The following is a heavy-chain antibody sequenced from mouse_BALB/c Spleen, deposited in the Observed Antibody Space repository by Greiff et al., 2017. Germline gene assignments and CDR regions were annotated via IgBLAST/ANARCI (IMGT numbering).Heavy chain of an antibody. CDR1: GFTFSSFG. Sequence: EVKLMESGGGLVQPGGSRKLSCAASGFTFSSFGMHWVRQAPEKGLEWVGYISSGSSTIYYADTVKGRFTISRDNPKNTLFLQMTSLRSEDTAMYYCARGVRPYYFDYWGQGTTLTVSS. CDR3: ARGVRPYYFDY. D-gene: IGHD2-14*01. V-gene: IGHV5-17*02. J-gene: IGHJ2*01. CDR2: ISSGSSTI.